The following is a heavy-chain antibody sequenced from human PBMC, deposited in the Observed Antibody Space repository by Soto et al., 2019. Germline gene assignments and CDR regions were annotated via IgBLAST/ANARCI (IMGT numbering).Heavy chain of an antibody. CDR2: IKSKTDGGTI. CDR3: TTRGSLGY. D-gene: IGHD2-15*01. Sequence: EVQLVESGGGLVKPGESLRLSCAASGFSFSNAWINWFRQAPGKGLEWVGRIKSKTDGGTIDYAAPVKGRFIISRDDSSNTLYLQMNSLKTEDTAVYYCTTRGSLGYWGQGTLVTVSS. CDR1: GFSFSNAW. J-gene: IGHJ4*02. V-gene: IGHV3-15*07.